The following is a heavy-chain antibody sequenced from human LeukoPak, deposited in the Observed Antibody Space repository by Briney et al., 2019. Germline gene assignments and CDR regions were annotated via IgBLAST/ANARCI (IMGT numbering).Heavy chain of an antibody. Sequence: GASVKVSCKASGYTFTSYGISWVRQAPGQGLEWMGWISAYNGNTNYAQELQGRVTMTTDTSTSTAYMELRSLRSDDTAVYYCARTYYDYVWGSSDFDYWGQGTLVTVSS. CDR1: GYTFTSYG. J-gene: IGHJ4*02. CDR3: ARTYYDYVWGSSDFDY. V-gene: IGHV1-18*01. CDR2: ISAYNGNT. D-gene: IGHD3-16*01.